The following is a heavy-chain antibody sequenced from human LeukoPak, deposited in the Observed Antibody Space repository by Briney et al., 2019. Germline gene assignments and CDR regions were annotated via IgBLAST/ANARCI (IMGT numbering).Heavy chain of an antibody. CDR2: IVPILSTT. D-gene: IGHD3-16*01. CDR3: ARGPPPYTEGDLFYYYGLDV. Sequence: SVKVSCKASGGSFSNYAISWARQAPGQGLEWMGGIVPILSTTNYARKFQGRVTMTAGESTSTAYMELSSLRSDDTAVYYCARGPPPYTEGDLFYYYGLDVWGQGTTVTVSS. V-gene: IGHV1-69*13. CDR1: GGSFSNYA. J-gene: IGHJ6*02.